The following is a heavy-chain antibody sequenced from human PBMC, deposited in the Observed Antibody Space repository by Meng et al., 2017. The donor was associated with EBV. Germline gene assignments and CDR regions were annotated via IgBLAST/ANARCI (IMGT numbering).Heavy chain of an antibody. CDR3: AHVAYRRGISYFDC. CDR2: VYWDHDD. Sequence: TLVKPTKTLAANRTLPGISLTTRGMGVCWIRQPPGKPLELLTLVYWDHDDRYSPFLRNRLSITNETSKNQVFLRLTNMDPVDSGTYYCAHVAYRRGISYFDCWGQGILVTVSS. J-gene: IGHJ4*02. CDR1: GISLTTRGMG. D-gene: IGHD3-10*01. V-gene: IGHV2-5*02.